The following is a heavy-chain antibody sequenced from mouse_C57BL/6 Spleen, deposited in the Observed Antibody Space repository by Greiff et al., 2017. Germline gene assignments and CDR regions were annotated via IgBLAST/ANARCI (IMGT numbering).Heavy chain of an antibody. Sequence: EVMLVESGGGLVKPGGSLKLSCAASGFTFSDYGMHWVRQAPEKGLEWVAYISSGSSTIYYADTVKGRFTISRDNAKNTLFLQMTSLRSEDTAMYYCARYDYGGYFDVWGTGTTVTVSS. CDR2: ISSGSSTI. J-gene: IGHJ1*03. D-gene: IGHD2-4*01. CDR3: ARYDYGGYFDV. CDR1: GFTFSDYG. V-gene: IGHV5-17*01.